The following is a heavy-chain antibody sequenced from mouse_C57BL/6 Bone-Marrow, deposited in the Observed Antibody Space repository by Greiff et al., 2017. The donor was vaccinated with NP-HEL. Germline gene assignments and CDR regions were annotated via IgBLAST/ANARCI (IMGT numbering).Heavy chain of an antibody. CDR1: GYTFTDYY. D-gene: IGHD3-1*01. CDR2: INPYNGGT. V-gene: IGHV1-19*01. Sequence: VQLQQSGPVLVKPGASVKMSCKASGYTFTDYYMNWVNQSHGKSLEWIGVINPYNGGTSYNQKFKGKATLTVDKSSSTAYMELNSLTSEDSAVYYCARLGRRWFAYWGQGTLVTVSA. CDR3: ARLGRRWFAY. J-gene: IGHJ3*01.